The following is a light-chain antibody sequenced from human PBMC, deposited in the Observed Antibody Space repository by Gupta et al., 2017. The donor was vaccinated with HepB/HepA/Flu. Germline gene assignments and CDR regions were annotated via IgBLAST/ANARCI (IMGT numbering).Light chain of an antibody. V-gene: IGKV3-20*01. J-gene: IGKJ4*01. CDR1: QSVTSRN. CDR3: QQYGSSPLT. Sequence: EIVLTQSPGTLFLSPGERATLSCRASQSVTSRNLAWYQQKPGQAPTLLIYGASTRATAFPDRFSASGSGTDFTLTISRLEPEDFAVYYCQQYGSSPLTFGGGTKVEIK. CDR2: GAS.